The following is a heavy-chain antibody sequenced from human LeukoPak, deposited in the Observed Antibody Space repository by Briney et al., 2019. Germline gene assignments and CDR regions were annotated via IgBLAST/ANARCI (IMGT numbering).Heavy chain of an antibody. Sequence: GGSLRLSCAASGFTFSNAWMSWVRQAPGKGLEWVGRIKSKTDGGTTDYAAPVKGRFTISRDDSKNTLYLQMNSLKTEDTAVYYCTTLPWQWPRYFFDYWDQGTLVTVSS. CDR2: IKSKTDGGTT. CDR3: TTLPWQWPRYFFDY. D-gene: IGHD6-19*01. J-gene: IGHJ4*02. V-gene: IGHV3-15*01. CDR1: GFTFSNAW.